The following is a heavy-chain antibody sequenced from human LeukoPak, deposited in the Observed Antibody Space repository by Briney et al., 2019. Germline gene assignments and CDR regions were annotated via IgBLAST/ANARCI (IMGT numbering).Heavy chain of an antibody. CDR2: IIPIFGTA. CDR1: VGTFSSYA. D-gene: IGHD6-19*01. V-gene: IGHV1-69*13. Sequence: GASVKVSCKASVGTFSSYAISWVRQAPGQGLEWMGGIIPIFGTANYAQKFQGRVTITADESTSTAYMKLSSLRSDDTAVYYCAREEPVAGTDYWGQGTLVTVSS. J-gene: IGHJ4*02. CDR3: AREEPVAGTDY.